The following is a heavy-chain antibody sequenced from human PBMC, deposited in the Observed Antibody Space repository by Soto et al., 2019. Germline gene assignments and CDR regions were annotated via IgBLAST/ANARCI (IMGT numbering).Heavy chain of an antibody. CDR1: GGSFSGYY. D-gene: IGHD5-12*01. Sequence: PSETLSLTCAVYGGSFSGYYLSWIRQPPGKGLEWIGEINHSGSTNYNPSLKSRVTISVDTSKNQFSLKLSSVTAADTAVYYCARGLQSGIVATNYMDVWGKGTTVTVSS. J-gene: IGHJ6*03. CDR2: INHSGST. CDR3: ARGLQSGIVATNYMDV. V-gene: IGHV4-34*01.